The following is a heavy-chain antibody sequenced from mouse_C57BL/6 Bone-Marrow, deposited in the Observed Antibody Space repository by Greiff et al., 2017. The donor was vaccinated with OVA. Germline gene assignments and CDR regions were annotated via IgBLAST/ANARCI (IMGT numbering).Heavy chain of an antibody. V-gene: IGHV3-6*01. J-gene: IGHJ2*01. CDR3: ASLDY. Sequence: ELGPGLVKPSQSLSLTCSVTGYSITSGYYWNWIRQFPGNKLEWMGYISYDGSNNYNPSLKNRISITRDTSKNQFFLKLNSVTTEDTATYYCASLDYWGQGTTLTVSS. CDR2: ISYDGSN. CDR1: GYSITSGYY.